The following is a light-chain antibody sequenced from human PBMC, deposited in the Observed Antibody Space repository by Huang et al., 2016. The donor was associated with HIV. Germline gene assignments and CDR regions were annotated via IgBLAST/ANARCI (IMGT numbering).Light chain of an antibody. CDR2: DAS. Sequence: DIVLTQSPASLSLSPWESAPLSCRASQSVSTFLAWYQQRPGQAPRLLIYDASNRAIGIPERFNGSGSGTDFALTITSLEPEDFAMYYCQHRSFWPPAFGKGTKVEIK. CDR3: QHRSFWPPA. CDR1: QSVSTF. V-gene: IGKV3-11*01. J-gene: IGKJ1*01.